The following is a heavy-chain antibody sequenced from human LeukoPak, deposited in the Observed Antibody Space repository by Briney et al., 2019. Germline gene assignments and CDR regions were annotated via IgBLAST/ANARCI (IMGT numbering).Heavy chain of an antibody. CDR3: ARLQGSGTYSHIDY. V-gene: IGHV4-38-2*02. CDR2: IYHSGST. CDR1: GYSISSGYY. Sequence: SETLSLTCTVSGYSISSGYYWGWIRQPPGKGLEWIGSIYHSGSTYYNPSLKSRVTISVDTSKNQFSLKLSSVTAADTAVYYCARLQGSGTYSHIDYWGQGTLVTVSS. D-gene: IGHD3-10*01. J-gene: IGHJ4*02.